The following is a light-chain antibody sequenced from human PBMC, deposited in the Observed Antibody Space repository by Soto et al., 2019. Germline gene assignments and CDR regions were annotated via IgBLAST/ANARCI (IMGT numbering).Light chain of an antibody. V-gene: IGKV3-11*01. CDR1: QSVGSF. J-gene: IGKJ1*01. CDR3: QQRSSWWT. Sequence: EIVLTQSPATLSWSPGERATLACRASQSVGSFLAWYQHKPGQAPRLLIYDASNRATGFPARFSGSGSGTDFTLTISSLEPEDSAVYYCQQRSSWWTFGQGTKVDIK. CDR2: DAS.